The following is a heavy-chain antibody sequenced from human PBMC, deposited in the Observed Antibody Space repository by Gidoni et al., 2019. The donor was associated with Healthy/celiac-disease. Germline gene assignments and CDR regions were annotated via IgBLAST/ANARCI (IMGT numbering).Heavy chain of an antibody. CDR2: IIPIFGTA. J-gene: IGHJ4*02. CDR3: ARARVAYCGGDCYSGDY. V-gene: IGHV1-69*06. Sequence: QVQLVQSGAEVKKPGSSVKVSCQASGGTFSSYAISWVRQAPGQGLEWMGGIIPIFGTANYAQKFQGRVTITADKSTSTAYMELSSLRSEDTAVYYCARARVAYCGGDCYSGDYWGQGTLVTVSS. D-gene: IGHD2-21*02. CDR1: GGTFSSYA.